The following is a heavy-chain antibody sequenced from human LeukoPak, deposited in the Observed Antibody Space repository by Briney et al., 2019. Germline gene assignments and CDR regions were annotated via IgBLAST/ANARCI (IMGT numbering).Heavy chain of an antibody. Sequence: SETLSLTCTVSGGSISSYYWSWIRQPPGKGLEWIGYIYYSGSTNYNPSLKSRVNISVDTSKNQFSLKLSSVTAADTAVYYCARDCSGGSCSAEDAFDIWGQGTMVTVSS. CDR1: GGSISSYY. D-gene: IGHD2-15*01. J-gene: IGHJ3*02. V-gene: IGHV4-59*01. CDR2: IYYSGST. CDR3: ARDCSGGSCSAEDAFDI.